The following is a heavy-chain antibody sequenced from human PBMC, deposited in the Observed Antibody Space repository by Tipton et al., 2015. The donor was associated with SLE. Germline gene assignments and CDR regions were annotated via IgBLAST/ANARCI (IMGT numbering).Heavy chain of an antibody. Sequence: TLSLTCVISGDSVSSNNAAWNWIRQSPSRGLEWLGRTYYRSKWFNNYAVSVQSRITFNSDTSKNQFTLQLNSGTPEDTAVYYCAGTCSGGCCYSFDSWGQGTLVAVSS. CDR3: AGTCSGGCCYSFDS. V-gene: IGHV6-1*01. CDR2: TYYRSKWFN. J-gene: IGHJ4*02. CDR1: GDSVSSNNAA. D-gene: IGHD2-15*01.